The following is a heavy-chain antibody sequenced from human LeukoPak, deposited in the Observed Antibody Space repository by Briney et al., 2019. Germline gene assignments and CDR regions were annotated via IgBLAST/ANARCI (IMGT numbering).Heavy chain of an antibody. D-gene: IGHD1-14*01. J-gene: IGHJ6*02. CDR2: ISGSGGST. CDR1: GFTFSSYA. V-gene: IGHV3-23*01. Sequence: PGGSLRLSCAASGFTFSSYAVSWVRQAPGKGLEWVSAISGSGGSTYYADSVKGRFTISRDNSKNTLYLQMNSLRAEDTAVYYCAKGKQPGYYGMDVWGQGTTVTVSS. CDR3: AKGKQPGYYGMDV.